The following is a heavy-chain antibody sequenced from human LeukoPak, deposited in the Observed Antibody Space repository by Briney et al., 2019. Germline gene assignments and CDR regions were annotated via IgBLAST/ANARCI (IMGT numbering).Heavy chain of an antibody. J-gene: IGHJ4*02. CDR3: ARQLPTPNDHYYFDY. CDR1: GYTFTGYY. CDR2: ITPNSGGT. V-gene: IGHV1-2*02. D-gene: IGHD1-1*01. Sequence: ASVKVSCKASGYTFTGYYMHWVRQAPGQGLEWMGWITPNSGGTNYAQKFQGRVTMTRDTSISTAYMELSRLRSDDTAVYYCARQLPTPNDHYYFDYWAQEPLVTVPS.